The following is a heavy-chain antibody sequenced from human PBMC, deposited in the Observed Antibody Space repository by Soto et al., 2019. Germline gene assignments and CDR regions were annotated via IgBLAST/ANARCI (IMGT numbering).Heavy chain of an antibody. CDR2: ISYDGSNK. CDR1: GFTFSSYG. D-gene: IGHD6-13*01. Sequence: QVQLVESGGGVVQAGRSLRLSCAASGFTFSSYGMHWVRQAPGKGLEWVAVISYDGSNKYYADSVKGRFTISRDNSKNTLYLQMNSLRAEDTAVYYCAKVSRQQLVRNWFDPWGQGTLVTVSS. CDR3: AKVSRQQLVRNWFDP. V-gene: IGHV3-30*18. J-gene: IGHJ5*02.